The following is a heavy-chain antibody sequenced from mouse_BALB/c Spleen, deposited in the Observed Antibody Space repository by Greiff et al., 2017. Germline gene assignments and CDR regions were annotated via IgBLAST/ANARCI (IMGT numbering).Heavy chain of an antibody. J-gene: IGHJ3*01. CDR3: ARTNWDGAWFAY. CDR2: ISSGSSTI. Sequence: VKLVESGGGLVQPGGSRKLSCAASGFTFSSFGMHWVRQAPEKGLEWVAYISSGSSTIYYADTVKGRFTISRDNPKNTLFLQMTSLRSEDTAMYYCARTNWDGAWFAYWGQGTLVTVSA. V-gene: IGHV5-17*02. CDR1: GFTFSSFG. D-gene: IGHD4-1*02.